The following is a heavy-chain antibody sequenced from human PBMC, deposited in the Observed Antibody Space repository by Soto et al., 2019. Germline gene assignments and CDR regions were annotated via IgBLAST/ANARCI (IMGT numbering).Heavy chain of an antibody. J-gene: IGHJ4*02. Sequence: SETLSLTCTVSGGSISIYYWSWIRHPAGKGLEWIGRIYTSGSTNYNPSLKSRVTMSVDTSKNQFSLKLSSVTAADTAVYYCARDWGSSGSHFDYWGQGALVTVSS. D-gene: IGHD6-19*01. V-gene: IGHV4-4*07. CDR1: GGSISIYY. CDR2: IYTSGST. CDR3: ARDWGSSGSHFDY.